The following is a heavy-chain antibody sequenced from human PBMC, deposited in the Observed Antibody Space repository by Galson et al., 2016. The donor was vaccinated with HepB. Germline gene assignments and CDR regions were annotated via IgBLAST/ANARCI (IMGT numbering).Heavy chain of an antibody. Sequence: SLRLSCAASGFTFSNYMMNWVRQAPGKGLEWVSAIGGSGGDTYYADSVKGRFTISRDNSKNTLYLHINSLRAEDTAVYYCARRYDSPGYYYIDFWRQGTLVTVSS. V-gene: IGHV3-23*01. CDR3: ARRYDSPGYYYIDF. J-gene: IGHJ4*02. D-gene: IGHD3-9*01. CDR2: IGGSGGDT. CDR1: GFTFSNYM.